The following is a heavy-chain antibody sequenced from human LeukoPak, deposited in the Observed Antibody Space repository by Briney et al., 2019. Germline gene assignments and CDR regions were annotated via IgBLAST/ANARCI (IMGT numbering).Heavy chain of an antibody. J-gene: IGHJ4*02. CDR2: ISWNSGSI. CDR3: AKDSGSYSTSFDY. CDR1: GFTFDDYA. V-gene: IGHV3-9*03. D-gene: IGHD1-26*01. Sequence: GGSLRLSCAASGFTFDDYAMHWVRQAPGKGLEWVSGISWNSGSIGYADSVRGRFTISRDNAKNSLYLQMNSLRAEDMALYYCAKDSGSYSTSFDYWGQGTLVTVSS.